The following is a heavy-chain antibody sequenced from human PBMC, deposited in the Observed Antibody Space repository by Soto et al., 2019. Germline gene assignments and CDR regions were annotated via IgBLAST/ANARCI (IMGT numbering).Heavy chain of an antibody. Sequence: QVQLVQSGAEVKKPGSSVKVSCKASGGTFSSYAISWVRQAPGQGLEWMGGIIPIFGTANYAQKFQGRVTMTADESTSTAYMGLSSLRSEDTAVYYCAREGDIVLVPAAMGTYYGMDVWGQGTTVSVSS. CDR1: GGTFSSYA. V-gene: IGHV1-69*12. CDR2: IIPIFGTA. D-gene: IGHD2-2*01. CDR3: AREGDIVLVPAAMGTYYGMDV. J-gene: IGHJ6*02.